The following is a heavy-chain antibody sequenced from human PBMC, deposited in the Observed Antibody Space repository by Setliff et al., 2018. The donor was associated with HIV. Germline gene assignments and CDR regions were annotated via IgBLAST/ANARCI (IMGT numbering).Heavy chain of an antibody. Sequence: PSETLSLTCTVSGGSMSTYYWSWIRQPPGKGLEWIGYIYTSGSTHYNPSLRSRVTLSVDTSKNQFSLKLSSVTAADTAVYYCATHGAQWGQGTLVTVSS. D-gene: IGHD1-26*01. CDR3: ATHGAQ. V-gene: IGHV4-4*08. CDR1: GGSMSTYY. CDR2: IYTSGST. J-gene: IGHJ4*02.